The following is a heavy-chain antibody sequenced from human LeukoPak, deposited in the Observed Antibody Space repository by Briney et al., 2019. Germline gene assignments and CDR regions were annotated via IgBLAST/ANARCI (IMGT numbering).Heavy chain of an antibody. CDR1: GGSISSYY. V-gene: IGHV4-59*01. CDR3: AREVEGEVGENWFDP. Sequence: PSETLSLTCTVSGGSISSYYWSWIRQPPGKGLEWIGYISYSGSTNYNPSLKSRVTISLDTSKNQFSLKLSSVTAADTAVYYCAREVEGEVGENWFDPWGQGTLVTVSS. CDR2: ISYSGST. D-gene: IGHD2-15*01. J-gene: IGHJ5*02.